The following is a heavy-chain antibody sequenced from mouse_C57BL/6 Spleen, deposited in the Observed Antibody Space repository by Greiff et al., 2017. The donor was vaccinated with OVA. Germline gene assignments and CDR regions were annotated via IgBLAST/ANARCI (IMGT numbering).Heavy chain of an antibody. CDR2: ISNGGGST. CDR1: GFTFSDYY. CDR3: ARRRDDYDGYYYAMDY. J-gene: IGHJ4*01. V-gene: IGHV5-12*01. D-gene: IGHD2-4*01. Sequence: EVMLVESGGGLVQPGGSLKLSCAASGFTFSDYYMYWVRQTPEKRLEWVAYISNGGGSTYYPDTVKGRFTISRDNAKNTLYLQMSRLKSEDTAMYYCARRRDDYDGYYYAMDYWGQGTSVTVSS.